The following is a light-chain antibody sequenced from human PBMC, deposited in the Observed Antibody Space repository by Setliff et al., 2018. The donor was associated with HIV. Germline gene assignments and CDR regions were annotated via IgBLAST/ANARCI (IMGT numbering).Light chain of an antibody. CDR1: SSDVGSYNL. CDR2: EVS. J-gene: IGLJ1*01. CDR3: CSYAGSSTYV. V-gene: IGLV2-23*02. Sequence: QSALTQPASVSGSPGQSITISCTGTSSDVGSYNLVSWYRQHPGKAPKLMIYEVSKRPSGVSNRFSGSKSGNTASLTISGLQAEDEADYYCCSYAGSSTYVFGTGTKV.